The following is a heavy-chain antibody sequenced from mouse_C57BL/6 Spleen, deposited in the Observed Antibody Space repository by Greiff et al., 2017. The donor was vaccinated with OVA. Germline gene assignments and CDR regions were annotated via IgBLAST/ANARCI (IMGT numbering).Heavy chain of an antibody. J-gene: IGHJ4*01. V-gene: IGHV2-2*01. CDR3: ARTYYDYEGYAMDY. D-gene: IGHD2-4*01. CDR2: IWSGGST. Sequence: VQLVESGPGLVQPSQSLSITCTVSGFSLTSYGVHWVRQSPGKGLEWLGVIWSGGSTDYNAAFISRLSISKDNSKSQVFFKMNSLQADDTAIYYCARTYYDYEGYAMDYWGQGTSVTVSS. CDR1: GFSLTSYG.